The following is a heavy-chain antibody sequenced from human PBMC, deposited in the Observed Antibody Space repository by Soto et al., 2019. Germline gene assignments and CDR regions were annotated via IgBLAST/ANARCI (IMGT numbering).Heavy chain of an antibody. CDR3: ARDPNPIFDT. J-gene: IGHJ5*02. CDR1: GGSFSGYY. V-gene: IGHV4-34*09. Sequence: SETLSLTCAVYGGSFSGYYWSWIRQHPGKGLEWIGEIYHSGSTYYNPSLKSRVTISVDTSKNQFSLNLSSVTDADTAVYYCARDPNPIFDTWGQGILVTVSS. CDR2: IYHSGST. D-gene: IGHD3-3*01.